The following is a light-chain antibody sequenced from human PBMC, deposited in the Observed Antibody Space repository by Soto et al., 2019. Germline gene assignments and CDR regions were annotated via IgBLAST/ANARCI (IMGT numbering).Light chain of an antibody. V-gene: IGKV3-15*01. Sequence: EIVMTQSPATLSVSPGERATLSCRASQSVSSNLAWYQHKPGQAPRLLIYGASTRSTGIPARFSGSGSGTEFTLTISSLQTEDFPVYYCQQYNNWTPRTFGQGTKVYIK. CDR2: GAS. CDR1: QSVSSN. CDR3: QQYNNWTPRT. J-gene: IGKJ1*01.